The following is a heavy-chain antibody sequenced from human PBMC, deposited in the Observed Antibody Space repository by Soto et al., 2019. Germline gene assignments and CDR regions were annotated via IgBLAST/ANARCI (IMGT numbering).Heavy chain of an antibody. J-gene: IGHJ3*02. CDR2: ISGSSSYI. Sequence: GGSLRLSCAASGFAFSNYNMNWVRQAPGKRLEWVSSISGSSSYIYYADSLKGRFTISRDNAKNSLYLQMNTLRAEDTAVYYCARQINGDYTAFDIWGQGTLVTVSS. CDR3: ARQINGDYTAFDI. V-gene: IGHV3-21*01. CDR1: GFAFSNYN. D-gene: IGHD4-17*01.